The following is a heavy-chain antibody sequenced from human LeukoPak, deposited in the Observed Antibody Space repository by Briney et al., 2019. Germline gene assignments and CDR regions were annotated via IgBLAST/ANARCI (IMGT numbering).Heavy chain of an antibody. D-gene: IGHD3-22*01. CDR2: IYPGDSDT. J-gene: IGHJ5*02. Sequence: GESLKISCKGSGYSFTNYWIGWVRQMPGKGLEWMGIIYPGDSDTKYSPSFQGQVTISADKSISTAYLQWSSLKASDTAMYYCARDYYDSSGYYPGSKWFDPWGQGTLVTVSS. V-gene: IGHV5-51*01. CDR1: GYSFTNYW. CDR3: ARDYYDSSGYYPGSKWFDP.